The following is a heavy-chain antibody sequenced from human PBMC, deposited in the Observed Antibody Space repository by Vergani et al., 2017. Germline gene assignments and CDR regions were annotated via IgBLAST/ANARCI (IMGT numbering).Heavy chain of an antibody. D-gene: IGHD2/OR15-2a*01. CDR2: IYTSGST. J-gene: IGHJ4*02. CDR1: GGSIRSGSYY. V-gene: IGHV4-61*02. CDR3: ARDRANFIDY. Sequence: QVQLQESGPGLVKPSQTLSLTCTGSGGSIRSGSYYWSWIRQPAGKGLEWIGRIYTSGSTNYSPSLMSRVTISVDTSKKQFSLKLSSVTAADTAVYYCARDRANFIDYWGQGTLVTVSS.